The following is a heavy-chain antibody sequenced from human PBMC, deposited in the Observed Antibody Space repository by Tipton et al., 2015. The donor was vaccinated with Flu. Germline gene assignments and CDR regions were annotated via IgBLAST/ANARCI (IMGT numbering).Heavy chain of an antibody. Sequence: QLVQSGPEVKMPGASVKVSCRASGYTFNTYGVSWVRQAPGQGLEWMGWISAYNGNTNYAQKFQGRVTMTTDTSTSTVYMELRSLRSDDTAVYYCARVVYYESSGYYEPWGQGSLVTVSS. J-gene: IGHJ5*02. V-gene: IGHV1-18*01. CDR2: ISAYNGNT. CDR1: GYTFNTYG. CDR3: ARVVYYESSGYYEP. D-gene: IGHD3-22*01.